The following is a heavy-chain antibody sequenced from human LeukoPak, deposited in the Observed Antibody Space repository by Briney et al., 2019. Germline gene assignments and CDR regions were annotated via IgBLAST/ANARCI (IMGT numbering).Heavy chain of an antibody. Sequence: PSETLSLTCSVSGGSVGSNYWSWVRQPPGKGLEWIGYISYSGDTKYNPSLKSRLSMSVDTSKNQCSLMLTSVTAADTAVYYCARGWTTWYCFDYWGQGTLVTVS. CDR1: GGSVGSNY. CDR3: ARGWTTWYCFDY. V-gene: IGHV4-59*02. D-gene: IGHD1-14*01. CDR2: ISYSGDT. J-gene: IGHJ4*02.